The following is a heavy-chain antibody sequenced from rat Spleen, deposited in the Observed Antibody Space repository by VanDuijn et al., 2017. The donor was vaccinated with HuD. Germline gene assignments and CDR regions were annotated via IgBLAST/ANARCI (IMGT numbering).Heavy chain of an antibody. D-gene: IGHD1-11*01. V-gene: IGHV5S23*01. CDR1: GFTFSSFP. CDR3: ARHRNYGGIPFDS. CDR2: IRTGGGDT. Sequence: EVELVESGGGLVQPGTSLKLSCAASGFTFSSFPMAWVRQAPTKGLEWVASIRTGGGDTYYRDSVRGRFTISRDDAKSTLYLQMDSLRSEDTATYYCARHRNYGGIPFDSWGQGVMVTVSS. J-gene: IGHJ2*01.